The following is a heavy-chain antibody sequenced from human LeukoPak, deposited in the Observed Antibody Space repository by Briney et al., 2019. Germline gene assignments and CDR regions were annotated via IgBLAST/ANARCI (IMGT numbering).Heavy chain of an antibody. CDR1: GFTVSSNY. V-gene: IGHV3-53*01. CDR3: ARSPIVVRPTYSYYYGMDV. D-gene: IGHD2-15*01. J-gene: IGHJ6*02. CDR2: IYSGGST. Sequence: GGSLRLSCAASGFTVSSNYMSWVRQAPGKGLEWVSVIYSGGSTYYADSVKGRFTISRDNSKNTPYLQMNSLRAEDTAVYYCARSPIVVRPTYSYYYGMDVWGQGTTVTVSS.